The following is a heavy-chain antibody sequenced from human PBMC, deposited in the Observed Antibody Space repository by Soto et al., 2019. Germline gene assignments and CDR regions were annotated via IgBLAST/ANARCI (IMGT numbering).Heavy chain of an antibody. CDR2: ISYDGSNK. D-gene: IGHD3-22*01. CDR3: AKDSHYYDSSGYSGDYYYGMDV. Sequence: LRLSCAASGFTFSSYGMHWVRRAPGKGLEWVAVISYDGSNKYYADSVKGRFTISGDNSKNTLYLQMNSLRAEDTAVYYCAKDSHYYDSSGYSGDYYYGMDVWGQGTTVTVSS. J-gene: IGHJ6*02. CDR1: GFTFSSYG. V-gene: IGHV3-30*18.